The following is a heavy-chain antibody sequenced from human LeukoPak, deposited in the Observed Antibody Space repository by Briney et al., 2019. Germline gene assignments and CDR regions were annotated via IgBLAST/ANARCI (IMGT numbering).Heavy chain of an antibody. J-gene: IGHJ6*02. Sequence: GGSLRLSCAASGFTVSSNYMTWVRQTPGKGLEWVSVIYSDSSTYSADSVKGRFTISRDDSKNTLFLQMSYLRAEDTAVYYCARAPGTSLHYGGLDLWGQGTTVTVSS. D-gene: IGHD4-17*01. CDR2: IYSDSST. CDR1: GFTVSSNY. CDR3: ARAPGTSLHYGGLDL. V-gene: IGHV3-66*01.